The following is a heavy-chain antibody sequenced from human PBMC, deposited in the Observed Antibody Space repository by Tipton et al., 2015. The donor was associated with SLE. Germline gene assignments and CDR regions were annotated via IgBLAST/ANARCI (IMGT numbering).Heavy chain of an antibody. Sequence: SLRLSCAASGFTFSSYAMHWVRQAPGKGLEWVAVISYDGSNKYYADSVKGRFTISRDNSKNTLYLQMNSLRAEDTAVYYCARDRSYCGGDCSDAFDIRGQGTMVTVSS. D-gene: IGHD2-21*02. CDR3: ARDRSYCGGDCSDAFDI. CDR1: GFTFSSYA. J-gene: IGHJ3*02. CDR2: ISYDGSNK. V-gene: IGHV3-30-3*01.